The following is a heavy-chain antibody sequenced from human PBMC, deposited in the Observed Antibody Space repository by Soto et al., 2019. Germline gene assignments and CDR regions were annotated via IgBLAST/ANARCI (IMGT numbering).Heavy chain of an antibody. J-gene: IGHJ3*02. Sequence: ASVKVCCKASGYTYNSYSISWVRQAPGQGLEWMGWISAYNGNTNYAQKLQGRVTMTTDTSTSTAYMELRSLRSDDTAVYYCARDQRGITMVRGVTNDAFDIWGQGTTVTVSS. CDR2: ISAYNGNT. V-gene: IGHV1-18*01. D-gene: IGHD3-10*01. CDR1: GYTYNSYS. CDR3: ARDQRGITMVRGVTNDAFDI.